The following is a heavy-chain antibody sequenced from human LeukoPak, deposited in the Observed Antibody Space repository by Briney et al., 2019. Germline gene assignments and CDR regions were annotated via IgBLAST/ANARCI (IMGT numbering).Heavy chain of an antibody. CDR2: IRSKAYGGTT. CDR3: TRSVTVAGSINFDY. Sequence: GGSLRLSCAASGFTVSSNYMSWFRQAPGKGLEWVGFIRSKAYGGTTEYAASVKGRFTISRDDSKSIAYLQMNSLKTEDTAVYYCTRSVTVAGSINFDYWGQGTLVTVSS. J-gene: IGHJ4*02. V-gene: IGHV3-49*03. CDR1: GFTVSSNY. D-gene: IGHD6-19*01.